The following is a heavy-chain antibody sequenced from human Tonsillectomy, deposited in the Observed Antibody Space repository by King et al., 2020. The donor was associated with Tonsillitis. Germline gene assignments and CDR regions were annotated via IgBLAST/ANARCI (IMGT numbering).Heavy chain of an antibody. V-gene: IGHV4-34*01. J-gene: IGHJ4*02. CDR1: GGSFSGYY. Sequence: VQLQQWGAGLLKPSETLSLTCAVYGGSFSGYYWSWIRQSPGKGLEWIGEINHSGSTNYNPSLKSRVTLSEDTSKNQFSLKLNSVTAADTAVYYCARLGLYYYDSRGYYYSFDFWGQGTLVTVSS. CDR2: INHSGST. CDR3: ARLGLYYYDSRGYYYSFDF. D-gene: IGHD3-22*01.